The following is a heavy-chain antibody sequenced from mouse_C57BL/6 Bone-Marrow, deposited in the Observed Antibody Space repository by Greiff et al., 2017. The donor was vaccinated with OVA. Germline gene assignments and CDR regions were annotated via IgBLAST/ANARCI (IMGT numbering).Heavy chain of an antibody. CDR3: ARVGAQATDFDY. CDR2: IYPRSGNT. D-gene: IGHD3-2*02. CDR1: GYTFTSYG. V-gene: IGHV1-81*01. J-gene: IGHJ2*01. Sequence: VQLVESGAELARPGASVKLSCKASGYTFTSYGISWVKQRTGQGLEWIGEIYPRSGNTYYNEKFKGKATLTADKSSSTAYMELRSLTSEDSAVYFCARVGAQATDFDYWGQGTTLTVSS.